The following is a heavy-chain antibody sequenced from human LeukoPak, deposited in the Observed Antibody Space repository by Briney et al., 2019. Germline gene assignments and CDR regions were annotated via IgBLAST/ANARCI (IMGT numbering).Heavy chain of an antibody. CDR2: ISWNSGSI. D-gene: IGHD1-26*01. V-gene: IGHV3-9*01. CDR3: AKDAGWELLEHFDY. CDR1: GFTFDDYA. Sequence: GRSLRLSCAASGFTFDDYAMHWVPQAPGKGLEWVSGISWNSGSIGYADSVKGRFTISRDNAKNSLYLQMNSLRAEDTALYYCAKDAGWELLEHFDYWGQGTLVTVSS. J-gene: IGHJ4*02.